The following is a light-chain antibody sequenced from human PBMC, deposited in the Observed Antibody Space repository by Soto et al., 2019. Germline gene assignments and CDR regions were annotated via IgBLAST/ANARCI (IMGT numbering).Light chain of an antibody. CDR3: QKYATSPLT. CDR1: QSVTSNY. V-gene: IGKV3-20*01. Sequence: VLTQSPGTLSLSPGERATISCSASQSVTSNYLAWYQQKPGQAPRLLIYDASSRATGIPDRFSGSGSGTDFTLTISRLEPEEFAVYYCQKYATSPLTFGRGTKVDIK. CDR2: DAS. J-gene: IGKJ4*02.